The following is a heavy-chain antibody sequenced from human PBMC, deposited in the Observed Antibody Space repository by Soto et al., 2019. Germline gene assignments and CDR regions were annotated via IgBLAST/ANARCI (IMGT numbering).Heavy chain of an antibody. CDR2: INHSGST. J-gene: IGHJ6*02. CDR3: ARGVSGSYRNRREVYYYYGMDV. CDR1: GMSFSGHY. D-gene: IGHD1-26*01. V-gene: IGHV4-34*01. Sequence: SATLSLTCAVHGMSFSGHYWSWIRQPPGEGLGWIGEINHSGSTNYNPSLKSRVTISVDTSKNQFSLKLSSVTAADTAVYYCARGVSGSYRNRREVYYYYGMDVWGQGTTVS.